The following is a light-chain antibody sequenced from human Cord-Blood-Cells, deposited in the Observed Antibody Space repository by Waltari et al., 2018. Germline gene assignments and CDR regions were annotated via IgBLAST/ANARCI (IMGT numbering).Light chain of an antibody. CDR3: YSTDSSGNHRV. Sequence: SYELTQPPSVSVSPGQTARIPCSGDALPKKYAYWYQQKSGQAPVLVSYEDSKRPSGIRGRFSGSSSGTMATLTISGAQVEDEADYYCYSTDSSGNHRVFGGGTKLTVL. V-gene: IGLV3-10*01. J-gene: IGLJ2*01. CDR2: EDS. CDR1: ALPKKY.